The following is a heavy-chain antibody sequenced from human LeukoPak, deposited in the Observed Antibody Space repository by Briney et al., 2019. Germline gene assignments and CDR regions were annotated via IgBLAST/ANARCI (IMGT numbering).Heavy chain of an antibody. J-gene: IGHJ4*02. CDR3: ARDGRPSY. CDR2: IKQEGSEK. CDR1: GFTFSNSW. V-gene: IGHV3-7*05. Sequence: GGSLRLSCAASGFTFSNSWMSWVRQAPGKGLEWVASIKQEGSEKYYVDSVKGRFNISRDNAKNSLYLQMNSLRGEDTAVYYCARDGRPSYWGQGTLVTVSS.